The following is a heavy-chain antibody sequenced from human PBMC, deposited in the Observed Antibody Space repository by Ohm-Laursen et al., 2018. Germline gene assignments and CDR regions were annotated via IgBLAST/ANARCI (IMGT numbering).Heavy chain of an antibody. CDR3: ARHDGYGR. V-gene: IGHV3-23*01. CDR2: ISVSGGST. CDR1: GFTFSSYA. D-gene: IGHD5-24*01. J-gene: IGHJ4*02. Sequence: GSLRLSCAASGFTFSSYAMTWVRQAPGKGLEWVSFISVSGGSTYSADSVKGRFTISRDDSKNTLYLQMNSLRAEDTAVYYCARHDGYGRWGQGTRVTVSS.